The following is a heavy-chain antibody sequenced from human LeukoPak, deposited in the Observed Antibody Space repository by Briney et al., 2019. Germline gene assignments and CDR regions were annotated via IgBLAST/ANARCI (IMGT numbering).Heavy chain of an antibody. CDR1: GGSISSYY. CDR3: ARVEYSSGWPEAFDI. V-gene: IGHV4-59*08. Sequence: SETLSLTCTVSGGSISSYYWSWIRQPPGKGLEWIGYIYYSGSTNYNPSLKSRVTISVDTSKNQFSLKLSSVTAADTAVYYCARVEYSSGWPEAFDIWGQGTMVTVSS. J-gene: IGHJ3*02. CDR2: IYYSGST. D-gene: IGHD6-19*01.